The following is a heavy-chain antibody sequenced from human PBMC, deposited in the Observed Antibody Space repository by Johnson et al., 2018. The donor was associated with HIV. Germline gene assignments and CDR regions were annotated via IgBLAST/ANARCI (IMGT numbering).Heavy chain of an antibody. Sequence: QVQLVESGGGVVQPGRSLRLSCVASGFTFSSYAMHWVRQAPGKGLEWVAVISYDGSNKYYADSVKGRFTISRDNSKNTLFLQMNSLRADDTAMYYCATSTASDALDIWGQGTMVTVSS. V-gene: IGHV3-30-3*01. CDR3: ATSTASDALDI. J-gene: IGHJ3*02. CDR2: ISYDGSNK. D-gene: IGHD1-1*01. CDR1: GFTFSSYA.